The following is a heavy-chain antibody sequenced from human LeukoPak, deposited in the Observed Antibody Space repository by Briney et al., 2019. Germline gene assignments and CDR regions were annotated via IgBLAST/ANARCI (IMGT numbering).Heavy chain of an antibody. CDR1: GFTLSNAW. Sequence: GGSLRLSCAASGFTLSNAWLSWVRQAPGKGLEWVGRIKSKPNGETTDYAAPVKGRFTISRDDSKNTLFLQMNSLIAEDTAVYYCATYGSGSGTFFDSWGQGTLVTVSS. V-gene: IGHV3-15*01. D-gene: IGHD3-10*01. J-gene: IGHJ4*01. CDR3: ATYGSGSGTFFDS. CDR2: IKSKPNGETT.